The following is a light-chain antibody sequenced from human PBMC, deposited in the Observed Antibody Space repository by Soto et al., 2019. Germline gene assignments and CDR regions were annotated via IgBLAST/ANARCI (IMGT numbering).Light chain of an antibody. CDR3: QQYYTYST. J-gene: IGKJ1*01. CDR2: DAS. Sequence: IQMTHSPSTLSASVGDTVTVTFRASQSVSGWLAWYQQKPGKAPKLLIYDASSLPSGVPSRFSGSRSGTEFTLTISSLQPEDFATYQCQQYYTYSTFGQGTKVDTK. CDR1: QSVSGW. V-gene: IGKV1-5*01.